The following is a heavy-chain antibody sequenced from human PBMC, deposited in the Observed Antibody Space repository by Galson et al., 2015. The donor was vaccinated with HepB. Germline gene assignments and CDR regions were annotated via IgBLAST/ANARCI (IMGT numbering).Heavy chain of an antibody. D-gene: IGHD6-19*01. CDR1: GFTVSSNY. Sequence: SLRLSCAASGFTVSSNYMSWVRQAPGKGLEWVSVIYSGGSTYYADSVKGRFTISRDSSKNTLYLQMNSLRAEDTAVYYCARAILSLRIAVAGPVYGMDVWVQGTTVTVSS. CDR3: ARAILSLRIAVAGPVYGMDV. CDR2: IYSGGST. J-gene: IGHJ6*02. V-gene: IGHV3-66*01.